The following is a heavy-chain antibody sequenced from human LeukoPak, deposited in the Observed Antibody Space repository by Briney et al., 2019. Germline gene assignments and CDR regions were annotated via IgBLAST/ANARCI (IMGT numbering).Heavy chain of an antibody. V-gene: IGHV3-48*01. CDR2: ISSSSSTI. CDR3: ASGGRGYYYYYYMDV. CDR1: GFTFSSYS. Sequence: GGSLRLSCAASGFTFSSYSMNWVRQAPGKGLEWVSYISSSSSTIYYADSVKGRFTISRDNAKNSLYLQMNSLRAEDTAVYYCASGGRGYYYYYYMDVWGKGTTVTVSS. J-gene: IGHJ6*03. D-gene: IGHD3-10*01.